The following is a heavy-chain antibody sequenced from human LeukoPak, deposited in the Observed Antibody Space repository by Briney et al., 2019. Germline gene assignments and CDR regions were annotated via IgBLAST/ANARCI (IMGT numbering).Heavy chain of an antibody. D-gene: IGHD1-26*01. CDR2: IYYSGST. J-gene: IGHJ4*02. Sequence: SETLSLTCTVSGGSISSSSYYWGWIRQPPGKGLEWIGSIYYSGSTYYNPSLKSRVTISVDTSKNQFSLKLSSVTAADTAVYYCAYSGSYSFDFDYWGQGTLVTVSS. V-gene: IGHV4-39*01. CDR1: GGSISSSSYY. CDR3: AYSGSYSFDFDY.